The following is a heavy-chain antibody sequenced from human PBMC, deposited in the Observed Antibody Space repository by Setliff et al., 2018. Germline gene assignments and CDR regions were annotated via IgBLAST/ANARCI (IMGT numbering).Heavy chain of an antibody. CDR3: ATLTMTIQIWYFDL. D-gene: IGHD3-3*01. CDR2: IYHKGRT. V-gene: IGHV4-38-2*01. CDR1: GISISSGHY. J-gene: IGHJ2*01. Sequence: SETLSLTCGVSGISISSGHYWGWIRQPPGKGLEWIATIYHKGRTYYNPSLDSRVTISLDTSKNHFSLQLSSVTAADTAVYYCATLTMTIQIWYFDLWGRGNLVTVSS.